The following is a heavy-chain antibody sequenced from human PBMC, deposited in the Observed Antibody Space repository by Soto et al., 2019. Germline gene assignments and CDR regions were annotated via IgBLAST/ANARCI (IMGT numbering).Heavy chain of an antibody. Sequence: QVQLVQSGAEEKKPGASVKVSCKACGYTFTSYAMHWVRQAPGQRLEWMGWINAGNGNTKYSQKFQGRVTITRDTSASTAYMELSSLRSEDTAVYYCARDQGGSSSRAAYNWFDPWGQGTLVTVSS. D-gene: IGHD2-15*01. CDR2: INAGNGNT. CDR3: ARDQGGSSSRAAYNWFDP. V-gene: IGHV1-3*05. J-gene: IGHJ5*02. CDR1: GYTFTSYA.